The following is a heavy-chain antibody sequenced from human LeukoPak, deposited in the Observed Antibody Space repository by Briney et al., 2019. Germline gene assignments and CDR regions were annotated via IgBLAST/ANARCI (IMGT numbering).Heavy chain of an antibody. Sequence: PGGSLRLSCAASGFTFNNFWMHWVRHAPGKGLVWVSAISGSGGSTYYADSVKGRFTISRDNSKNTLYLQMNSLRAEDTAVYYCAKNLFRIAAAGTPSIVDYWGQGTLVTVSS. V-gene: IGHV3-23*01. CDR3: AKNLFRIAAAGTPSIVDY. CDR2: ISGSGGST. J-gene: IGHJ4*02. CDR1: GFTFNNFW. D-gene: IGHD6-13*01.